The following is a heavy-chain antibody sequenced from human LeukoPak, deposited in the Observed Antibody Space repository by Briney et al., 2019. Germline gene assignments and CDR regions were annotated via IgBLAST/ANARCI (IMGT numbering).Heavy chain of an antibody. D-gene: IGHD3-10*01. Sequence: GGSLRLSCAASGFTFDDYAMHWVRQAPGKGLEWVSGISYNSDTIAYADSVKGRFTISRDNAKNSLYLQMNSLRAEDTALYYCAKDRDGGSNTRAKGFDYWGQGTLVTVSS. CDR3: AKDRDGGSNTRAKGFDY. J-gene: IGHJ4*02. CDR2: ISYNSDTI. V-gene: IGHV3-9*01. CDR1: GFTFDDYA.